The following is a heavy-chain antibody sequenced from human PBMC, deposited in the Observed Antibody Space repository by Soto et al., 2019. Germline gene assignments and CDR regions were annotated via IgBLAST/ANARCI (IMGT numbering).Heavy chain of an antibody. CDR2: IDPSDSYT. Sequence: GESLKLSCKGSGYSFTSYWMSWGLQDAGKGLEWMVRIDPSDSYTNYSPSFQGHVTISADKSISTAYLQWSSLKASDTAMYYCARQEVRLHYGMDVWGQGTTVTVSS. CDR1: GYSFTSYW. J-gene: IGHJ6*02. CDR3: ARQEVRLHYGMDV. V-gene: IGHV5-10-1*01. D-gene: IGHD2-2*01.